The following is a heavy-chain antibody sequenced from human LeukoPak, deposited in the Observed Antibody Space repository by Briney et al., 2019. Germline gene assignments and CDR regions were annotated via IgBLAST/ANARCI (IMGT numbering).Heavy chain of an antibody. J-gene: IGHJ4*02. CDR1: GFTFSTYW. Sequence: GGSLRLSCAASGFTFSTYWMGWVRQAPGKGLEWVSSISSSSSYIYYADSVKGRFTISRDNAKNSLYLQMNSLRAEDTAVYYCARESGGYFDYWGQGTLVTVSS. D-gene: IGHD3-10*01. CDR2: ISSSSSYI. CDR3: ARESGGYFDY. V-gene: IGHV3-21*01.